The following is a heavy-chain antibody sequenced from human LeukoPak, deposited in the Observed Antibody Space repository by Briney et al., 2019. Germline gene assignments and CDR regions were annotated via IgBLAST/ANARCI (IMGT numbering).Heavy chain of an antibody. D-gene: IGHD2-21*02. J-gene: IGHJ3*02. CDR2: IHHIGNT. Sequence: SETLSLTCAVSGYSISSSNYWGWIRQPPGKGLEWIGNIHHIGNTYYNPSLKNRVTISLDTSKNQFSLKLSSVTAADTAVYYCARVLIVVVTEEYDAFDIWSQGTMVTVSS. V-gene: IGHV4-38-2*01. CDR3: ARVLIVVVTEEYDAFDI. CDR1: GYSISSSNY.